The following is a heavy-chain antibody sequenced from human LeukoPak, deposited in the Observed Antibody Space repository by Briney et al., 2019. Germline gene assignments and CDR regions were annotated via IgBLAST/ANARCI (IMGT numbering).Heavy chain of an antibody. J-gene: IGHJ4*02. CDR3: ARDSSGYYDFDY. V-gene: IGHV3-21*01. Sequence: GGSLRLSCAASGFTFSSYGMIWVRQAPGKGLEWVSSISSSRSYIYYADSVKGRVTISRDNAKNSLYLQMNSLRAEDTAVYYCARDSSGYYDFDYWGQGTLVTVSS. D-gene: IGHD3-22*01. CDR2: ISSSRSYI. CDR1: GFTFSSYG.